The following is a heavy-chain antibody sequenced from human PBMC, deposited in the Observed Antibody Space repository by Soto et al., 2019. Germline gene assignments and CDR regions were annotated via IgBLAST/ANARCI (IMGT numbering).Heavy chain of an antibody. CDR1: GFTFSSYA. V-gene: IGHV3-23*01. J-gene: IGHJ6*02. D-gene: IGHD4-17*01. CDR3: ARGGMTTAYYYYYYGMDV. CDR2: ISGSGGST. Sequence: RLSCAASGFTFSSYAMSWVRQAPGKGLEWVSAISGSGGSTYYADSVKGRFTISRDNSKNTLYLQMNSLRAEDTAVYYCARGGMTTAYYYYYYGMDVWGQGTTVTVSS.